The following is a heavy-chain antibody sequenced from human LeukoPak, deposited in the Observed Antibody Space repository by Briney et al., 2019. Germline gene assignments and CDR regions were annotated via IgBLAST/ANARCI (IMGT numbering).Heavy chain of an antibody. CDR3: AKDLYYDSSGYYN. J-gene: IGHJ4*02. D-gene: IGHD3-22*01. CDR2: ISGSGGST. Sequence: QPGGSLRLSCAASGSTFSSYGMSWVRQAPGKGLEWVSAISGSGGSTYYADSVKGRFTISRDNSKNTLYLQMNSLRAEDTAVYYCAKDLYYDSSGYYNWGQGTLVTVSS. CDR1: GSTFSSYG. V-gene: IGHV3-23*01.